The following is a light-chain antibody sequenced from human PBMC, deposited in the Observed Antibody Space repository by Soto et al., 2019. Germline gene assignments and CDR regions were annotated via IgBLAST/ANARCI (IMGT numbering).Light chain of an antibody. V-gene: IGLV3-21*02. CDR3: QVWDSGSDHLV. Sequence: SYVLTQPSSVSVAPGQTARITCGGNNIGFKSVYWYQQRPGQAPVLVVSEDTDRPAGIPERISASNSGNTATLTISRVEGGAEADYYCQVWDSGSDHLVFGAGTQLTVL. CDR2: EDT. CDR1: NIGFKS. J-gene: IGLJ2*01.